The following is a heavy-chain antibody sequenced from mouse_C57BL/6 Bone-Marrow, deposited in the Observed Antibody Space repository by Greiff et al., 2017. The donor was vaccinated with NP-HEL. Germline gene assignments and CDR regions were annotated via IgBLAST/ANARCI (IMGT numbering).Heavy chain of an antibody. J-gene: IGHJ3*01. CDR2: IYPGSGST. V-gene: IGHV1-55*01. CDR3: ARDGFITTVVAPGFAY. Sequence: QVQLQQPGAELVKPGASVKMSCKASGYTFTSYWITWVKQRPGQGLEWIGDIYPGSGSTNYNEKFKSKATLTVDTSSSTAYMQLSSLTSEDSAVYYCARDGFITTVVAPGFAYWGQGTLVTVSA. CDR1: GYTFTSYW. D-gene: IGHD1-1*01.